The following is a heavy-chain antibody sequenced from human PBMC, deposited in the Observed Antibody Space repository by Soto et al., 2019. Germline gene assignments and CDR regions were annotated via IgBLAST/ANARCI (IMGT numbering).Heavy chain of an antibody. CDR3: ARDLSYSNYVRAFDI. V-gene: IGHV3-11*01. D-gene: IGHD4-4*01. Sequence: GGSLRLSCAASGFTFSDYYMSWIRQAPGKGLEWVSYISSSGSTIYYADSVKGRFTISRDNAKNSLYLQMNSLRAEDTAVYYCARDLSYSNYVRAFDIWGQGTMVTVSS. CDR1: GFTFSDYY. J-gene: IGHJ3*02. CDR2: ISSSGSTI.